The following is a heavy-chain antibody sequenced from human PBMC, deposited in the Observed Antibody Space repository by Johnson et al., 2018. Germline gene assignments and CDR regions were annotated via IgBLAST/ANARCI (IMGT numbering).Heavy chain of an antibody. D-gene: IGHD3-10*01. J-gene: IGHJ6*02. Sequence: QVQLQESGPGLVKPSETLSLTCTVSGGSISGYYWNWIRQPPGKGLEYIGYIYYSGSTNYNPSLKSRVTISVDTSKSQFSRKLTSVTAAGTAVYYCAREVRGATYGMDVGGQGTTVTVSS. CDR2: IYYSGST. V-gene: IGHV4-59*01. CDR1: GGSISGYY. CDR3: AREVRGATYGMDV.